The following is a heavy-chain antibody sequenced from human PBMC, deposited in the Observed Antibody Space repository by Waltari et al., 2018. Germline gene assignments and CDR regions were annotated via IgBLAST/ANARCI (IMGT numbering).Heavy chain of an antibody. CDR1: GFTFSSAW. CDR3: TTVEVGYSSSWSSPGVYYFDY. D-gene: IGHD6-13*01. Sequence: EVQLVESGGGLVKPGGSLRLSCAASGFTFSSAWMSWVRQAPGKGLEWVGRIKSKTDGGTTDYAAPVKGRFTISRDDAKNTLYLQMNSLKTEDTAVYYCTTVEVGYSSSWSSPGVYYFDYWGQGTLVTVSS. CDR2: IKSKTDGGTT. J-gene: IGHJ4*02. V-gene: IGHV3-15*01.